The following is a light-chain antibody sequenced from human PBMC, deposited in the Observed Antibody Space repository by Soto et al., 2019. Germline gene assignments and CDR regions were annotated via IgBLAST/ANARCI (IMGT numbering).Light chain of an antibody. V-gene: IGKV4-1*01. CDR1: QSVLYRSNNNNY. J-gene: IGKJ1*01. Sequence: DIVMTQFPDSLAVSLGERATMNCKSSQSVLYRSNNNNYLAWYQQKPGQPPKLLIYWASTRESGVPDRFSGSGSGTDFTLTISSLQAEDVAVYYCQQYYSTPQTFGQGTKVDI. CDR3: QQYYSTPQT. CDR2: WAS.